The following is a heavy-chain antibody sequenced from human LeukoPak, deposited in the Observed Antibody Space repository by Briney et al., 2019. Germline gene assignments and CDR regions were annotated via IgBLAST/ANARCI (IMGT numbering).Heavy chain of an antibody. J-gene: IGHJ4*02. CDR1: GFTFSSYA. V-gene: IGHV3-23*01. CDR2: ISGSGGST. D-gene: IGHD3-10*01. CDR3: AKDIWFGESLIDY. Sequence: PGGSLRLSCAASGFTFSSYALSWFRQPPGKGLNWVSAISGSGGSTYYADSVKGRFTISRDNSKNTLYLQMNSLRAEDTAVYYCAKDIWFGESLIDYWGQGTLVTVSS.